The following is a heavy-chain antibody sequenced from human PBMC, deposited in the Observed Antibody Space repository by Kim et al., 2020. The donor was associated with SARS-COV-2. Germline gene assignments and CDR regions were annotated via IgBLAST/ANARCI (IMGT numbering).Heavy chain of an antibody. Sequence: GGSLRLSCAASGFTFSSYWMHWVRQAPGKGLVWVSRINSDGSSTSYADSVKGRFTISRDNAKNTLYLQMNSLRAEDTAVYYCARVPYNWNDVATNWFDPWGQGTLVTVSS. CDR1: GFTFSSYW. D-gene: IGHD1-20*01. CDR2: INSDGSST. CDR3: ARVPYNWNDVATNWFDP. J-gene: IGHJ5*02. V-gene: IGHV3-74*01.